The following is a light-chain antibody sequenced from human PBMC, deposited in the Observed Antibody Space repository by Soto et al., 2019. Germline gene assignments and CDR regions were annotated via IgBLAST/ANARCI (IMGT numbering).Light chain of an antibody. V-gene: IGKV3-11*01. CDR2: DAS. CDR3: QQRSAWPST. Sequence: DIVLTQSPATLSLSPGERATLSCRASQSVGSYLAWYQQKPGQAPRLLIYDASNRATGIPARFSGSGSGTDFTLTISSLEPEDFAVYYCQQRSAWPSTFVVGTKLEIK. J-gene: IGKJ4*01. CDR1: QSVGSY.